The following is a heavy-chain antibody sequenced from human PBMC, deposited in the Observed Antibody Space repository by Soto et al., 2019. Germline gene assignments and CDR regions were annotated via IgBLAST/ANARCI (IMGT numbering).Heavy chain of an antibody. J-gene: IGHJ4*02. V-gene: IGHV4-34*01. D-gene: IGHD3-3*01. CDR2: INHSGRT. CDR1: GGSFSGYF. CDR3: ARGRKYYDFWSGYSHPRYYFNY. Sequence: PSETRSLSWAVYGGSFSGYFWSGIRQPPGKGLEWIGEINHSGRTNYNPSLKSRVTISVDTSKSQFSLKLSSVTAADTAVYYCARGRKYYDFWSGYSHPRYYFNYWGQGTLVTVSS.